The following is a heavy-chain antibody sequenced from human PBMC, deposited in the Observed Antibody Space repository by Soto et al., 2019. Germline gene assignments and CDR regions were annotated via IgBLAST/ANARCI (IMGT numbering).Heavy chain of an antibody. CDR2: ISWNSGTI. V-gene: IGHV3-9*01. Sequence: EVPLVESGGGLVQPGRSLRLSCAASGFSFDEYGMHWVRQAPGKGLEWVSGISWNSGTIGYADSVKGRFSISRDNAKKSLYLQMNRLRAEDRALYYCAKSKGGSANGLDVWGQGTTVIVSS. D-gene: IGHD2-15*01. CDR3: AKSKGGSANGLDV. CDR1: GFSFDEYG. J-gene: IGHJ6*02.